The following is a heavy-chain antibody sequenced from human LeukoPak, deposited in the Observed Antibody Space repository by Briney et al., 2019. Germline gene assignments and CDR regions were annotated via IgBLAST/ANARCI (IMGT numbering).Heavy chain of an antibody. CDR1: GFTVSSNY. CDR3: ASFGDYDSSGYFDY. D-gene: IGHD3-22*01. V-gene: IGHV3-66*02. CDR2: IYSGSST. J-gene: IGHJ4*02. Sequence: GGSLRLSCAASGFTVSSNYMSWVRQAPGKGLEWVSVIYSGSSTYYADSVRGRFTISRDNSKNTLYLQMNSLRAEDTAVYYCASFGDYDSSGYFDYWGQGTLVTVSS.